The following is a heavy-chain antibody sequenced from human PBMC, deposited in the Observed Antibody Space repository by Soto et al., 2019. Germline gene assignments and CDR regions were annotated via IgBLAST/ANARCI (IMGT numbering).Heavy chain of an antibody. J-gene: IGHJ5*02. V-gene: IGHV4-4*07. Sequence: PSETLSLTCSVSGGSLSRSYWNWIRQPAGKGLEWIGRFYTTGRASYNPSLKGRLTLSGDTSKNQFSLRLGSVTAADTAVYYCAREPIVEGPPGYNWFDPWGQGILVTVSS. CDR2: FYTTGRA. CDR1: GGSLSRSY. CDR3: AREPIVEGPPGYNWFDP. D-gene: IGHD3-22*01.